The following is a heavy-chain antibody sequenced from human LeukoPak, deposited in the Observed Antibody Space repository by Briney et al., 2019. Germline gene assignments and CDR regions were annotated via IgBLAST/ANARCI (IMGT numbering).Heavy chain of an antibody. CDR1: GGSFSGYH. CDR2: MNHSGGA. Sequence: PSETLSLTCAVYGGSFSGYHWGWIRQPPGKGLEWIGEMNHSGGANHNPSLKSRVAISVDTSKNQFSLKLTSVTAADTAVYFCARGLQQLAQTRSDYFDSWVQVTLVTVSS. CDR3: ARGLQQLAQTRSDYFDS. J-gene: IGHJ4*02. V-gene: IGHV4-34*01. D-gene: IGHD6-13*01.